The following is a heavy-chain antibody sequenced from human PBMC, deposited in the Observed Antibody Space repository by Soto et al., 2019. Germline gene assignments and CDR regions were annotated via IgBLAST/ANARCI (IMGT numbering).Heavy chain of an antibody. Sequence: GGSLRLSCVASGFSFSDHYMIWIRQAPGKGLEWVAYISVSSDYINYAYSVKGRFTMSRDNGKNSVYLHMNSLSAEDTAVYFCVRDADRSDSWWFDLWGQGTQVTVSS. CDR2: ISVSSDYI. J-gene: IGHJ5*02. V-gene: IGHV3-11*06. D-gene: IGHD6-6*01. CDR3: VRDADRSDSWWFDL. CDR1: GFSFSDHY.